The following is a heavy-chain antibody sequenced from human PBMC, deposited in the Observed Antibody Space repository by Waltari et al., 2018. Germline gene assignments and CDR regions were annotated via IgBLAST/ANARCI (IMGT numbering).Heavy chain of an antibody. V-gene: IGHV3-21*01. CDR2: ISSSSNYI. Sequence: EVQLVESGGGLVKPGGSLRLSCAASGFTFSTYSMNWVRQAPGKGLEWVSSISSSSNYIYYTDSMKGRFTITRDNAKNSLDLQMNSLRAEDTAVYYCARDLGTTDLDLWGQGTLVTVSS. CDR3: ARDLGTTDLDL. D-gene: IGHD1-7*01. CDR1: GFTFSTYS. J-gene: IGHJ5*02.